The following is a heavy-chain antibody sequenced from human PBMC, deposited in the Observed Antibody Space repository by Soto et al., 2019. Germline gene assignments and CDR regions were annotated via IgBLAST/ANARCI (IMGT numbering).Heavy chain of an antibody. CDR3: ARDGYCSGGSCYESEYFQH. D-gene: IGHD2-15*01. J-gene: IGHJ1*01. CDR1: GGSISSYY. CDR2: IYYSGST. Sequence: SETLSLTCTVSGGSISSYYWSWIRQPPGKGLEWIGYIYYSGSTYYNPSLKSRVTISVDTSKNQFSLKLSSVTAADTAVYYCARDGYCSGGSCYESEYFQHWGQGTLVTVSS. V-gene: IGHV4-59*12.